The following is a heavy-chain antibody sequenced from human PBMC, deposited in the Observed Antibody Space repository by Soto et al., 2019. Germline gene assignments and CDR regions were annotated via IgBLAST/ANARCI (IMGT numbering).Heavy chain of an antibody. Sequence: PGGSLRLSCAASGFSFSSYAMSSVRQAPGKGLEWVSAPYRSDGSTYYADSVKGRFTISRDNSKNTLYLQMNSLRAEDTAVYYCVIWPPYYFDYWGQGTLVTVSS. D-gene: IGHD2-21*01. V-gene: IGHV3-23*01. CDR3: VIWPPYYFDY. J-gene: IGHJ4*02. CDR1: GFSFSSYA. CDR2: PYRSDGST.